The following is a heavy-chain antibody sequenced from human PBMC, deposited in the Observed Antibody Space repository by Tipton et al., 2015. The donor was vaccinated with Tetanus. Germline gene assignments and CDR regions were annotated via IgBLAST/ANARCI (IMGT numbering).Heavy chain of an antibody. J-gene: IGHJ4*02. CDR3: AREVPAAGHFDS. D-gene: IGHD2-2*01. V-gene: IGHV4-61*08. CDR1: GASINAGGYL. CDR2: IYYSGST. Sequence: TLSLTCNVFGASINAGGYLWTWVRQHPGKGLEWIGYIYYSGSTNYNPSLKSRVTISVDTSKNQFSLKLSSVTAADTAVYYCAREVPAAGHFDSWGQGILVTVSS.